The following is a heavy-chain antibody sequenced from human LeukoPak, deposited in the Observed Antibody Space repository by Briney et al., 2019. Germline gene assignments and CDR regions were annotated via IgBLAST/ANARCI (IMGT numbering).Heavy chain of an antibody. CDR1: GYSFPSYW. J-gene: IGHJ4*02. CDR3: ARHGATIFGSWGDY. V-gene: IGHV5-51*01. Sequence: GESLKISCKGSGYSFPSYWIGWVRQMPGKGLEWMGIIYPGDSDTKYSPSFQGQVTISVDKSISTAFLQWSSLKASDTAMYYCARHGATIFGSWGDYWGQGTLVTVSS. D-gene: IGHD3-3*01. CDR2: IYPGDSDT.